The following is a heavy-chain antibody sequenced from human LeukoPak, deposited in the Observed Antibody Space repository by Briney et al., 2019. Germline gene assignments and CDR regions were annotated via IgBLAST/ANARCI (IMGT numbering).Heavy chain of an antibody. CDR2: IYYSGST. D-gene: IGHD3-10*01. Sequence: SETLSLTCTVSGGSISSYYWSWIRQPPGKGLDWIGYIYYSGSTNYNPSLKSRVTISVDTSKNQFSLKLSSVTAADTAVYYCARVPLNYYGSGSYYDWYFDLWGRGTLVTVSS. CDR3: ARVPLNYYGSGSYYDWYFDL. CDR1: GGSISSYY. J-gene: IGHJ2*01. V-gene: IGHV4-59*01.